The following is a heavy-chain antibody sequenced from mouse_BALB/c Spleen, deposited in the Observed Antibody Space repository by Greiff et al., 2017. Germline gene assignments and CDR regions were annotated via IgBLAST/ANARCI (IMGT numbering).Heavy chain of an antibody. CDR1: GYTFTSYW. CDR2: IYPGNSDT. D-gene: IGHD1-2*01. V-gene: IGHV1-5*01. CDR3: TRFLLGTTAVGY. J-gene: IGHJ2*01. Sequence: EVKLVESGTVLARPGASVKMSCKASGYTFTSYWMHWVKQRPGQGLEWIGAIYPGNSDTSYNQKFKGKAKLTAVTSTSTAYMELSSLTNEDSAVYYCTRFLLGTTAVGYWGQGTTLTVSS.